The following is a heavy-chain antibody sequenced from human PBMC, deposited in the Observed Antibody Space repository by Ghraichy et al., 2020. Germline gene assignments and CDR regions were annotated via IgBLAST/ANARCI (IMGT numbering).Heavy chain of an antibody. CDR2: IKQDGSEK. CDR1: GFTFSSYW. D-gene: IGHD2-15*01. J-gene: IGHJ3*02. V-gene: IGHV3-7*01. Sequence: GESLNISCAASGFTFSSYWMSWVRQAPGKGLEWVANIKQDGSEKYYVDSVKGRFTISRDNAKNSLYLQMNSLRAEDTAVYYCARDSWDAFDIWGQGTMVTVSS. CDR3: ARDSWDAFDI.